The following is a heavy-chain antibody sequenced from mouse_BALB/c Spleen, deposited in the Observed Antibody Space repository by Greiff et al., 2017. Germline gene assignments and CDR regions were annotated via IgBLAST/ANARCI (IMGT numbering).Heavy chain of an antibody. CDR3: AKNSAMDY. V-gene: IGHV14-4*01. Sequence: LQESGAELVRSGASVKLSCTASGFNIKDYYMHWVKQRPEQGLEWIGWIDPENGDTEYAPKFQGKASITADTSSNTAYLQLSSLTSEDTAVYYCAKNSAMDYWGQGTSVTVSS. CDR1: GFNIKDYY. CDR2: IDPENGDT. J-gene: IGHJ4*01.